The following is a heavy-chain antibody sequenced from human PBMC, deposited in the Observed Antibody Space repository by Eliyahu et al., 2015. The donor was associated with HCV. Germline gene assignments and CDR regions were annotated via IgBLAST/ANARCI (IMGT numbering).Heavy chain of an antibody. V-gene: IGHV4-34*01. CDR2: IDHSGTT. CDR1: GGSFSEYY. D-gene: IGHD6-13*01. CDR3: SRWEITAAGKSNY. Sequence: QVQLQQWGAGLLKPXETLSLTCAVYGGSFSEYYWNXIRQPPGKGLEWIGEIDHSGTTYYNPSLKSRVTISVDTSKNQLSLKVKSVTAADTAVYYCSRWEITAAGKSNYWGQGILVTVSS. J-gene: IGHJ4*02.